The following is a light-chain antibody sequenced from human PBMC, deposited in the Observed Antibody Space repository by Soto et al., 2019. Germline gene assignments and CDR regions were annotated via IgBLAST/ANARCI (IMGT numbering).Light chain of an antibody. Sequence: QPVLTQPPSASGSPGQSVTISCTGTGSDVGGYNYVSWYQHHPGKAPKLMIYEVTKRPSGVPDRFSGSKSGNTASLTVSGLQPEDEADYYCSSFAGSNIFVVFGGGTKLTVL. V-gene: IGLV2-8*01. J-gene: IGLJ2*01. CDR2: EVT. CDR1: GSDVGGYNY. CDR3: SSFAGSNIFVV.